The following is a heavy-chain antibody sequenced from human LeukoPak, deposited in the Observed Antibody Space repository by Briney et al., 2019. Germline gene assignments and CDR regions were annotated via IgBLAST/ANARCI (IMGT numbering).Heavy chain of an antibody. Sequence: SETLSLTCAVYGGSFSGYYWSWIRQPPGKGLEWIGEINHSRSTNYNPSLKSRVTISVDTSKNQFSLKLSSVTAADTAVYYCARGGVVVVAATLGRVNWFDPWGQGTLVTVSS. CDR2: INHSRST. CDR1: GGSFSGYY. D-gene: IGHD2-15*01. V-gene: IGHV4-34*01. J-gene: IGHJ5*02. CDR3: ARGGVVVVAATLGRVNWFDP.